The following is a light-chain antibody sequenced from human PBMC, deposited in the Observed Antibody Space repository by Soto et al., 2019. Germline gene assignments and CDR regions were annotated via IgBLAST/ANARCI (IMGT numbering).Light chain of an antibody. V-gene: IGKV3-11*01. Sequence: EIVLTQSPGTLSLSPGERATLSCRASQSVSSYLAWYQQKPGQAPRLLIYDASNRATGIPARFSGSGSGTDFTLTISSLEPEDVAVYYCQQRREWPKTFGQGTKLEIK. CDR2: DAS. J-gene: IGKJ2*01. CDR3: QQRREWPKT. CDR1: QSVSSY.